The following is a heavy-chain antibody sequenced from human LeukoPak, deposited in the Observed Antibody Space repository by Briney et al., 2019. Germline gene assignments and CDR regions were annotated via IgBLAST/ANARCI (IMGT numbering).Heavy chain of an antibody. J-gene: IGHJ4*02. CDR2: IYPDESDT. D-gene: IGHD1-7*01. CDR3: VRLEELELRDLFDY. CDR1: GYSFTSCW. Sequence: RGESLTISCKGSGYSFTSCWIGWVRQMPGKGLERMGIIYPDESDTTYSPSFQGQVTISADKSMRTAYLQWRSLKASDTAMYYCVRLEELELRDLFDYWGQGTLVTVSS. V-gene: IGHV5-51*01.